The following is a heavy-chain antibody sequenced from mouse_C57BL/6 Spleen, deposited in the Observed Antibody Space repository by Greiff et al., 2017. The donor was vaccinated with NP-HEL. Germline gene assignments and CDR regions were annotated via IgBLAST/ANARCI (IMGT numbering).Heavy chain of an antibody. J-gene: IGHJ4*01. CDR3: ARAAYGNDAMDY. D-gene: IGHD2-10*02. CDR1: GYTFTSYW. Sequence: QVQLQQPGAELVRPGSSVKLSCKASGYTFTSYWMHWVKQRPIQGLEWIGNIDPSDSETHYNQKFKDKATLTVDKSSSTAYMQLSSLTSEDSAVYCCARAAYGNDAMDYWGQRTSVTVSS. CDR2: IDPSDSET. V-gene: IGHV1-52*01.